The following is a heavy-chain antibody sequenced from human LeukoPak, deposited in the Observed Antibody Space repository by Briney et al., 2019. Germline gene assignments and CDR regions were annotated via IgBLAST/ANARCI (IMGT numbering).Heavy chain of an antibody. D-gene: IGHD5-18*01. CDR3: AKDEGSRGYSYGFDY. V-gene: IGHV3-53*05. J-gene: IGHJ4*02. CDR2: IYSGGST. CDR1: GFTVSSNY. Sequence: GGSLRLSCAASGFTVSSNYMSWVRQAPGKGLEWVSVIYSGGSTYYADSVKGRFTISRDNSKNTLYLQMNSLRAEDTAVYYCAKDEGSRGYSYGFDYWGQGTLVTVSS.